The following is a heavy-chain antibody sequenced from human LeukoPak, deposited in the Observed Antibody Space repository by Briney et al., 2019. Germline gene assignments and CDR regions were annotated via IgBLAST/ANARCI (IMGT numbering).Heavy chain of an antibody. D-gene: IGHD3-9*01. Sequence: PSETLSLTCTVSGGSIGSYYWSWIRQPPGKGLEWIGYIYYSGSTNYNPSLKSRVTISVDTSKNQFSLKLSSVTAADTAVYYCARGGTYYDILTGYPPFDYWGQGTLVTVSS. J-gene: IGHJ4*02. V-gene: IGHV4-59*01. CDR2: IYYSGST. CDR3: ARGGTYYDILTGYPPFDY. CDR1: GGSIGSYY.